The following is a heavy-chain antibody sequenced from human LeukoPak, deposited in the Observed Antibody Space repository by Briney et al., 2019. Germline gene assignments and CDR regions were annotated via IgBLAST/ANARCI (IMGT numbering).Heavy chain of an antibody. CDR1: GGSLSSTSDY. CDR3: ARHYYDSSGYRRDYYFDY. D-gene: IGHD3-22*01. V-gene: IGHV4-39*01. CDR2: VCYSGTT. J-gene: IGHJ4*02. Sequence: SETLSLACTVSGGSLSSTSDYWGWIRQPPGKGLEWIGSVCYSGTTYYSPSLKSRLTMSVDTSKNQFSLKLSSVTAADTAVYYCARHYYDSSGYRRDYYFDYWGQGTLVTVSS.